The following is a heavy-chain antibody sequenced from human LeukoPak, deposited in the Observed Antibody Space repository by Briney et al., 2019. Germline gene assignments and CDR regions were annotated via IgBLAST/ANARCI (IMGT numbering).Heavy chain of an antibody. CDR3: ARHVSYSGSYYGSDVAFDI. J-gene: IGHJ3*02. V-gene: IGHV5-51*01. Sequence: GESLKISCKGSGYSFTSYWIGWVRQMPGKGLEWVGIIYPGGSDTRYSPSFQGQVTISADKSISTAYLQWSSLKASDTAMYYCARHVSYSGSYYGSDVAFDIWGQGTMATVSS. D-gene: IGHD1-26*01. CDR2: IYPGGSDT. CDR1: GYSFTSYW.